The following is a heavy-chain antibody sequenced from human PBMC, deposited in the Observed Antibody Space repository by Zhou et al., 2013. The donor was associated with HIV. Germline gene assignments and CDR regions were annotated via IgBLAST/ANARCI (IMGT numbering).Heavy chain of an antibody. D-gene: IGHD2-8*01. CDR1: GGTFSSYP. V-gene: IGHV1-69*05. J-gene: IGHJ1*01. CDR3: ARGGVLAPTRRVEAEYFQH. Sequence: QVQLVQSGAEMKKPGSSVKVSCKASGGTFSSYPISWVRQAPGQGLEWMGGIIPIFGTANYAQKFQGRVTITTDESTSTAYMELSSLRSEDTAVYYCARGGVLAPTRRVEAEYFQHWGQGTWSPSPQ. CDR2: IIPIFGTA.